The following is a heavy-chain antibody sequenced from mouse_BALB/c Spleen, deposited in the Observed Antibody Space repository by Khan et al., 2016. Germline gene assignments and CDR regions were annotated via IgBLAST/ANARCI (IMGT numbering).Heavy chain of an antibody. Sequence: QIQLVQSGPELKKPGETVKISCKASGYTFTDYSMHWVKQAPGKGLKWMGWINTETGEPTYADDFKGRFAFSLETSASTAYLQINNLKNEDTATYFCARDGRRGYAMDYWGQGTSVTVSS. CDR2: INTETGEP. D-gene: IGHD1-1*01. CDR1: GYTFTDYS. CDR3: ARDGRRGYAMDY. V-gene: IGHV9-2-1*01. J-gene: IGHJ4*01.